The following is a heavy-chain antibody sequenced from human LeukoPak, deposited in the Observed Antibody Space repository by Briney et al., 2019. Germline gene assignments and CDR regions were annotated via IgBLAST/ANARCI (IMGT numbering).Heavy chain of an antibody. J-gene: IGHJ1*01. V-gene: IGHV4-4*02. D-gene: IGHD1-26*01. CDR1: AGSISNTNW. CDR3: ARHSRWELRYFQH. CDR2: VNLQGST. Sequence: SPTLSPTCGVSAGSISNTNWWTWVRQPPGKGLEWIGEVNLQGSTTYNPSLKSRVAISVDKSENHISLKLTSVTAADTAVYYCARHSRWELRYFQHWGQGTLVTVST.